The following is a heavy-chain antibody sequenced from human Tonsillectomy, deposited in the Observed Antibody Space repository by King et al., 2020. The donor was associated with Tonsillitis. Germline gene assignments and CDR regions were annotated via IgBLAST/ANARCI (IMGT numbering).Heavy chain of an antibody. Sequence: QLVQSGAEVKKPGSSVKVSCKASGGTFNSYAISWVRQAPGQGLEWMGVIIPIFGTTKYAQKFQGRVTITADKSTNTAFMELSSLRSEDTAVYYCARDTAYCGHDCTYGMDVGGQGTTVTVSS. CDR1: GGTFNSYA. V-gene: IGHV1-69*14. CDR3: ARDTAYCGHDCTYGMDV. CDR2: IIPIFGTT. J-gene: IGHJ6*01. D-gene: IGHD2-21*02.